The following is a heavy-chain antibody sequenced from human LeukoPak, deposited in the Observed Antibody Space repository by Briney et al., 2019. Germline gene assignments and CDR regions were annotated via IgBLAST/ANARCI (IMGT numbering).Heavy chain of an antibody. V-gene: IGHV3-21*01. CDR1: GFTFSSYS. CDR3: ARVPEIWFGELFSPKTIDY. J-gene: IGHJ4*02. CDR2: ISSSSSYI. D-gene: IGHD3-10*01. Sequence: GGSLRLSCAASGFTFSSYSMNWVRQAPGKGLEWVSSISSSSSYIYYADSVKGRFTISRDNAKNSLYLQMNSLRAEDTAVYYCARVPEIWFGELFSPKTIDYWGQGTLVTVSS.